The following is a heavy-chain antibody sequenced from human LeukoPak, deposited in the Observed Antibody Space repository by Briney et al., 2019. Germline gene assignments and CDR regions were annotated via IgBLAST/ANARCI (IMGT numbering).Heavy chain of an antibody. V-gene: IGHV3-7*01. J-gene: IGHJ4*02. D-gene: IGHD1-26*01. CDR1: GFTFSTYW. CDR3: ARDVGGSLDY. Sequence: GGSLRLSCAASGFTFSTYWMAWVRQAPGKGLEWVANIKGDDSAKHQADSVKGRFTISRDNAQNSVYLQMSSLRGEDTAVYYCARDVGGSLDYWGQGTLVAVSS. CDR2: IKGDDSAK.